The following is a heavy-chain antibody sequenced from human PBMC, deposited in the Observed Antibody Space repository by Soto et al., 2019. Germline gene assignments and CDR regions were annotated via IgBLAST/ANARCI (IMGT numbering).Heavy chain of an antibody. CDR2: ISGSGSST. V-gene: IGHV3-23*01. Sequence: GGSLRLSCAASGFTFSSYAMSWVRQAPGKGLEWVSAISGSGSSTYYADSVKGRFTISRDNSKNTLYLQMNSLRAEDTAVYYCAKYGNIVVVPAPYYYYGMDVWGQGTTVTVSS. CDR3: AKYGNIVVVPAPYYYYGMDV. CDR1: GFTFSSYA. J-gene: IGHJ6*02. D-gene: IGHD2-2*01.